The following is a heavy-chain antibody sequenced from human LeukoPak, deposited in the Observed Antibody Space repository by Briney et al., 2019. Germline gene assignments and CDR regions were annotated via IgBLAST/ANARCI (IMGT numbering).Heavy chain of an antibody. CDR3: VKDRGRAHSYGSFDY. J-gene: IGHJ4*02. CDR2: ISYDGSNK. D-gene: IGHD5-18*01. Sequence: TGRSLRLSCAASGFTFSSYGMHWVRQAPGKGLEWVAVISYDGSNKYYADSVKGRFTISRDNSKNTLYLQMNSLRAEDTAVYYCVKDRGRAHSYGSFDYWGQGTLVTVSS. V-gene: IGHV3-30*18. CDR1: GFTFSSYG.